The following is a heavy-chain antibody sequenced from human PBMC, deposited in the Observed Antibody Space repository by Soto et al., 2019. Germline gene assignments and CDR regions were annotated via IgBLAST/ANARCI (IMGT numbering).Heavy chain of an antibody. CDR1: GFTFSSYA. Sequence: GGSLRLSCAASGFTFSSYAMSWVRQTPGKGLEWVSLISGSGGNTFYADYVKGRFTISRDNSKNTLLLQMNSLGAEDTAVYYCAKDSNKYSSSLRGRYFDYWGQGIGVTVSS. J-gene: IGHJ4*02. V-gene: IGHV3-23*01. D-gene: IGHD4-4*01. CDR3: AKDSNKYSSSLRGRYFDY. CDR2: ISGSGGNT.